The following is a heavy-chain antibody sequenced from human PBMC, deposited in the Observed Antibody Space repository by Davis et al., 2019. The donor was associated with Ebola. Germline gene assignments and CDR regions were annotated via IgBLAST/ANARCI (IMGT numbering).Heavy chain of an antibody. Sequence: PGGSLRLSCAASGFTFSSFWMSWVRQAPGKGLEWVAIIKEDGSEKNYVDSVKGRFTISRDNAKNSLYLHMNSLRAEDTAVYYCARSGGDCYSRGDCYFQHWGQGTLVTVSS. CDR3: ARSGGDCYSRGDCYFQH. V-gene: IGHV3-7*01. CDR1: GFTFSSFW. D-gene: IGHD2-21*02. J-gene: IGHJ1*01. CDR2: IKEDGSEK.